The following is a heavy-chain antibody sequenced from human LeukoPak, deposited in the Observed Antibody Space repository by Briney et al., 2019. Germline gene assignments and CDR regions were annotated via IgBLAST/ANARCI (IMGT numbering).Heavy chain of an antibody. V-gene: IGHV3-11*04. CDR2: ISSSGSTI. CDR3: ATMDTAMVPVDY. D-gene: IGHD5-18*01. J-gene: IGHJ4*02. CDR1: GFTFSNYY. Sequence: GGSLRLSCAASGFTFSNYYMSWIRQAPGKGLEWVSYISSSGSTIYYADSVKGRFTISRDNAKNSLYLQMNSLRAEDTAVYYCATMDTAMVPVDYWGQGTLVTVSS.